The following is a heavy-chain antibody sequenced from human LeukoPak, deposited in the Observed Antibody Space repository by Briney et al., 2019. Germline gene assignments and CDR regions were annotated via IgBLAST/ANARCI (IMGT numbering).Heavy chain of an antibody. D-gene: IGHD3-22*01. CDR3: ARPRDINYDSSYFDY. CDR2: IIPIFGTA. V-gene: IGHV1-69*13. CDR1: GGTFSSYA. J-gene: IGHJ4*02. Sequence: ASVKVSCTASGGTFSSYAISWVRQAPGQGLEWMGGIIPIFGTANYAQKFQGRVTITADESTSTAYMELSSLRSEDTAVYYCARPRDINYDSSYFDYWGQGTLVTVSS.